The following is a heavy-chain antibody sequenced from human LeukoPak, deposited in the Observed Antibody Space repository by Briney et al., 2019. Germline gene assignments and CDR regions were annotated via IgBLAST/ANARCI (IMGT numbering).Heavy chain of an antibody. D-gene: IGHD3-22*01. CDR1: GYTLTGYY. CDR2: INPNSGDT. CDR3: ARGRSAYYYDSSGYFDY. J-gene: IGHJ4*02. Sequence: ASVKVSCKASGYTLTGYYIHWVRQAPRQGLEWMGWINPNSGDTNYAQKSQGRVTMTRDTSISTAYMELSRLTSDDTAVYYCARGRSAYYYDSSGYFDYWGQGTLVTVSS. V-gene: IGHV1-2*02.